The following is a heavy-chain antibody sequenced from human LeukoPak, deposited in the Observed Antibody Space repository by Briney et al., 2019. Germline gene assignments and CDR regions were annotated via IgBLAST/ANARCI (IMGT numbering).Heavy chain of an antibody. V-gene: IGHV1-46*02. D-gene: IGHD6-13*01. Sequence: SVKVSFNCLLHTSPTYYILRVPASARTCFVRSGIIYPSGGSTSYAQTFQGRVTMTRDTSTSTVYMDLSSLRSEDTAVYYCARDNTAAGPFDYWGQATLVTVSS. CDR2: IYPSGGST. J-gene: IGHJ4*02. CDR1: LHTSPTYY. CDR3: ARDNTAAGPFDY.